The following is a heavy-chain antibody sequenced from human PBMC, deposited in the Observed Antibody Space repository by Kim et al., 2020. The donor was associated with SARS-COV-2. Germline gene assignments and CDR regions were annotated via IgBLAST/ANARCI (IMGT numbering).Heavy chain of an antibody. J-gene: IGHJ4*02. CDR2: I. D-gene: IGHD6-19*01. V-gene: IGHV3-21*01. CDR3: ASAGYSSGSDY. Sequence: IYYADSVKGRFTISRDNAKNSLYLQMNSLRAEDTAVYYCASAGYSSGSDYWGQGTLVTVSS.